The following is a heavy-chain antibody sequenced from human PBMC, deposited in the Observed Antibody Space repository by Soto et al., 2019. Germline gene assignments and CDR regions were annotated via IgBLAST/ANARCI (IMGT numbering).Heavy chain of an antibody. CDR3: ASSGSYYGPFDY. CDR2: IYHSGST. J-gene: IGHJ4*02. V-gene: IGHV4-4*02. Sequence: SETLSLTCAVSGGSISSSNWWSWVRQPPGKGLEWIGEIYHSGSTNYNPSLKSRVTISVDKSKNQFSLKLSSVTAADTAVYYCASSGSYYGPFDYWGQGTLVTVSS. D-gene: IGHD1-26*01. CDR1: GGSISSSNW.